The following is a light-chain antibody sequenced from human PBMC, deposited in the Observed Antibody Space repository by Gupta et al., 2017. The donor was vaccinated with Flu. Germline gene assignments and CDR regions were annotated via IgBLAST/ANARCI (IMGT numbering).Light chain of an antibody. CDR1: QGLVYSDGNTY. J-gene: IGKJ1*01. CDR2: LVS. V-gene: IGKV2-30*01. Sequence: DVVVTQSPLSLAVTLGQPASISCRSSQGLVYSDGNTYLHWFQHRPGQSPRRLIYLVSNRAPGVPDRFSGSGSGTYFTLRISRVEADDVGVYFCMQGAHWPWTFVQGTKLEIK. CDR3: MQGAHWPWT.